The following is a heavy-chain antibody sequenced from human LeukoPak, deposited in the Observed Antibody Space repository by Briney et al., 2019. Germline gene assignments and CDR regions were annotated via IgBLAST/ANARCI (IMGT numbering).Heavy chain of an antibody. V-gene: IGHV1-18*01. J-gene: IGHJ4*02. D-gene: IGHD3-10*01. CDR1: GYTFTTYG. CDR2: ISAYNGNT. Sequence: ASVKVSCKASGYTFTTYGISWVRQAPGQGLEWMGWISAYNGNTNYAQKFQGRVTMTTDTSATTAYMELRSLRSDDTAVYYCARKRALWLGDLEVLCEVDYWGQGTLVTVSS. CDR3: ARKRALWLGDLEVLCEVDY.